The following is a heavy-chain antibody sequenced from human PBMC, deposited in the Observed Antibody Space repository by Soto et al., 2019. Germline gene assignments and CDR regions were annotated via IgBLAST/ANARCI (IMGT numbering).Heavy chain of an antibody. V-gene: IGHV1-8*01. J-gene: IGHJ6*02. CDR3: AGGLAGDGFAGDDFWGGYRPLYYYYYGMDV. CDR1: GYTFTSYD. CDR2: MNPNSGNT. Sequence: ASVKVSCKASGYTFTSYDINWVRQATGQGLEWMGWMNPNSGNTGYAQKFQGRVTMTRNTSISTAYMELSSLRSEDTAVYYCAGGLAGDGFAGDDFWGGYRPLYYYYYGMDVWGQGTTVTVSS. D-gene: IGHD3-3*01.